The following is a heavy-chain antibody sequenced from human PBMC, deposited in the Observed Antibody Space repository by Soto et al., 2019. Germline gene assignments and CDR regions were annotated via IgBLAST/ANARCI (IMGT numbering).Heavy chain of an antibody. Sequence: SETLSLTCTVSGGSISSGGYSWTWIRQSPGKGLEWIGYTYQSGSAYYNPSLKSRVTISVDRSKNQFSLNLTSVTAADTAVYYCARDYYGMDVWGQGTKVTVSS. CDR1: GGSISSGGYS. V-gene: IGHV4-30-2*06. J-gene: IGHJ6*02. CDR3: ARDYYGMDV. CDR2: TYQSGSA.